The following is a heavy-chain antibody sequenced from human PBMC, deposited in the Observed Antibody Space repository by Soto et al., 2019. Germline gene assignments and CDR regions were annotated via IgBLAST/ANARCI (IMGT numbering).Heavy chain of an antibody. Sequence: SETLSLTCTVSGGSISSGGYSWTWIRQSPGKGLEWIGYTYQSGSAYYNPSLKSRVTISVDRSKNQFSLNLTSVTAADTAVYYCARDYYGMDVWGQGTKVTVSS. CDR1: GGSISSGGYS. V-gene: IGHV4-30-2*06. J-gene: IGHJ6*02. CDR3: ARDYYGMDV. CDR2: TYQSGSA.